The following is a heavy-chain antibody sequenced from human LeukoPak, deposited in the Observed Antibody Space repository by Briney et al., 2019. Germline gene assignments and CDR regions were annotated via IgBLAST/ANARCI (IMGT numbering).Heavy chain of an antibody. CDR1: GFTLSSYA. J-gene: IGHJ4*02. D-gene: IGHD5-18*01. Sequence: GGSLRLSCAASGFTLSSYAMSWVRQAPGKGLEWVSAISGSGGSTHYADSVKGRFTISRDNSKNTLYLQMNSLRAEDTAVYYCARGNGYNYGYLDYWGQGTLVTVSS. V-gene: IGHV3-23*01. CDR2: ISGSGGST. CDR3: ARGNGYNYGYLDY.